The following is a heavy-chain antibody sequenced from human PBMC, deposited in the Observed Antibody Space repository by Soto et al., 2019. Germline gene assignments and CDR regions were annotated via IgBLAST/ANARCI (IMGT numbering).Heavy chain of an antibody. CDR3: AREKQLVPSDY. CDR2: ISYGGSNK. Sequence: PGGSLRLSCVASGFTFSSYAMHWVRQAPGKGLEWVAVISYGGSNKYYADSVKGRFTISRDNSKNTLYLQMNSLRAEDTAVYYCAREKQLVPSDYWGQGTLVTVSA. D-gene: IGHD6-13*01. V-gene: IGHV3-30-3*01. J-gene: IGHJ4*02. CDR1: GFTFSSYA.